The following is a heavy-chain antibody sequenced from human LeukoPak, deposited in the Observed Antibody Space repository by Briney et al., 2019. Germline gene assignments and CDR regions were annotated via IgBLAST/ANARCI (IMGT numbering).Heavy chain of an antibody. CDR3: AKDRDDYGDYIFDY. V-gene: IGHV3-33*06. J-gene: IGHJ4*02. CDR2: IWYDGSNK. D-gene: IGHD4-17*01. Sequence: PGGSLRLSCAASGFTFSSYGMHWVRQAPGKGLEWVAVIWYDGSNKYYADSVKGRFTISRDNSKNTLYLQMNSLRAEDTAVYYRAKDRDDYGDYIFDYWGQGTLVTVSS. CDR1: GFTFSSYG.